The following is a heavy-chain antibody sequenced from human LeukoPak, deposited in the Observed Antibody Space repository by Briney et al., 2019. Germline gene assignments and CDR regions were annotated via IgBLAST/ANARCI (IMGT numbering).Heavy chain of an antibody. V-gene: IGHV3-30*02. CDR1: GFTFSSYG. J-gene: IGHJ4*02. CDR2: IRYDGSNK. Sequence: GGSLRLSCAASGFTFSSYGMHWVRRAPGKGLEWVAFIRYDGSNKYYADSVKGRFTISRDNSKNTLYLQMNSLRAEDTAVYYCARDGGYCSSTSCSHFDYWGQGTLVTVSS. D-gene: IGHD2-2*01. CDR3: ARDGGYCSSTSCSHFDY.